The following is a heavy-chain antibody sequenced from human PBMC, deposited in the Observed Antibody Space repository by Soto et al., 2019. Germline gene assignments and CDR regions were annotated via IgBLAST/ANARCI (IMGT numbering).Heavy chain of an antibody. D-gene: IGHD1-1*01. V-gene: IGHV1-69*01. CDR3: ERPGRRVQRVHSYCYGMDV. CDR1: GSTFSSYA. Sequence: QVQLVQSGAEVKKPGSSVKVSCKASGSTFSSYAISWVRQAPGQGLEWMGGIIPIFGTANYAQKFQGRVTITEDESTRTDYMEVSSLRSEDTAVYYCERPGRRVQRVHSYCYGMDVWGQGTTVTVSS. J-gene: IGHJ6*02. CDR2: IIPIFGTA.